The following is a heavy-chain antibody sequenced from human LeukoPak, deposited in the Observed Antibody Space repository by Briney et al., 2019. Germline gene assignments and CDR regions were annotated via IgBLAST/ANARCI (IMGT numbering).Heavy chain of an antibody. V-gene: IGHV3-30-3*01. CDR2: ISYDGSNK. D-gene: IGHD3-22*01. CDR3: ARRRGRVIDY. J-gene: IGHJ4*02. Sequence: GGSLRLSCAASGFTFSSYAMHWVRQAPGKGLEWVAVISYDGSNKYYADSVKGRFTISRDNSKNTLYLQMNSLRAEDTAVYYCARRRGRVIDYWGQGTLVTVSS. CDR1: GFTFSSYA.